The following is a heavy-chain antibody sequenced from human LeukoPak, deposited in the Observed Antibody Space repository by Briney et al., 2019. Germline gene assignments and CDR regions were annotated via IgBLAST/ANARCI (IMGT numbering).Heavy chain of an antibody. Sequence: PSETLSLTCTVSGGSISSHYWSWIRQPPGKGLEWIGYIYDSGSTNYNPSLKSRVTISVDTSKNQFSPKLSSVTAADTAVYYCARKLTVANAGYFDYWGQGTLVTVSS. CDR3: ARKLTVANAGYFDY. J-gene: IGHJ4*02. D-gene: IGHD4-23*01. CDR2: IYDSGST. CDR1: GGSISSHY. V-gene: IGHV4-59*11.